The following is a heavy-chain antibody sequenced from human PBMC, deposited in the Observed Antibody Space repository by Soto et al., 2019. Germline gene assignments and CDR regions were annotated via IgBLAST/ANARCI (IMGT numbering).Heavy chain of an antibody. CDR1: GFTFSNAW. D-gene: IGHD5-12*01. CDR2: ISYDGSNK. V-gene: IGHV3-30*18. Sequence: WGSLRLSCAASGFTFSNAWMNWVRQAPGKGLEWVAVISYDGSNKYYADSVKGRFTISRDNSKNTLYLQMNSLRAEDTAVYYCAKVEMATMGYYYYGMDVWGQGTTVTVSS. J-gene: IGHJ6*02. CDR3: AKVEMATMGYYYYGMDV.